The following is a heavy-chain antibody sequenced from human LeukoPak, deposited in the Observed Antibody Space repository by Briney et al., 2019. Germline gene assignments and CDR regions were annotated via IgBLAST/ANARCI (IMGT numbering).Heavy chain of an antibody. J-gene: IGHJ4*02. CDR2: INPSGGST. D-gene: IGHD2-2*01. Sequence: ASVKVSCKASRYTFSNYYMHWVRQAPGQGLEWMGLINPSGGSTNYAQKFQGRVTMTRDTSTSTVYMELSSLRSEDTAVYYCAKDGGDCSSTNCLYYFDYCGQGTLVTVSS. V-gene: IGHV1-46*01. CDR1: RYTFSNYY. CDR3: AKDGGDCSSTNCLYYFDY.